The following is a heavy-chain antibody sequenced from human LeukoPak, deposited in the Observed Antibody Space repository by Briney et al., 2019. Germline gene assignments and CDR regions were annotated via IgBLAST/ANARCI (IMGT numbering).Heavy chain of an antibody. J-gene: IGHJ4*02. D-gene: IGHD4-11*01. CDR1: WFTVSSNY. CDR3: AREDSNYAIDY. Sequence: GGSLRLSCAASWFTVSSNYMSWVRQAPGKGLEWVSVIYSGGSTYYADSVKGRFTISRDNSKNTLYLQMNSLRAEDTAVYYCAREDSNYAIDYWGQGTLVTVSS. V-gene: IGHV3-53*01. CDR2: IYSGGST.